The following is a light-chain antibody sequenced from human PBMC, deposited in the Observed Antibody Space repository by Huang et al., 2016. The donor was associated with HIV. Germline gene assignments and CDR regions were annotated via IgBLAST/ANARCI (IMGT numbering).Light chain of an antibody. V-gene: IGKV3-20*01. CDR3: QQYDYSPLT. CDR1: QSVPSGY. Sequence: IVLTQSPGTLSLSPGERATLSCRASQSVPSGYIAWYQQKPGQAPRLLSYGASSRATGIPDRFSGGGSGTDFTRTISRLEPEDFAVYYCQQYDYSPLTFGGGTKVEIK. J-gene: IGKJ4*01. CDR2: GAS.